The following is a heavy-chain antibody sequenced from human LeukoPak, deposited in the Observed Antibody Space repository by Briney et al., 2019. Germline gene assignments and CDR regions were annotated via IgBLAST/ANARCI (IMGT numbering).Heavy chain of an antibody. Sequence: SVKVSCKASGGTFSSYAISWVRQAPGQGLEWMGGIIPIFGTANYAQKFQGRVTITADKSTSTAYMELSSLRSEDTAVYYCAKNGDRGAFCSGGTCYPYYYYYMDVWGEGTTVTISS. V-gene: IGHV1-69*06. CDR1: GGTFSSYA. D-gene: IGHD2-15*01. J-gene: IGHJ6*03. CDR3: AKNGDRGAFCSGGTCYPYYYYYMDV. CDR2: IIPIFGTA.